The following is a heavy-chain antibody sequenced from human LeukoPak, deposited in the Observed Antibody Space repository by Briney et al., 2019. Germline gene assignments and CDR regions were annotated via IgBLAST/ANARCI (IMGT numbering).Heavy chain of an antibody. Sequence: SQTLSLTCTVSGGSISSGSYYWSWIRQPAGKGLEWIGRIYASGSTNYNPSLKSRVTMSVDTSKSQFSLKLISVTAADTAVYYCARDPRGIVGANHNWFDPWGQGTLVTVSS. CDR3: ARDPRGIVGANHNWFDP. D-gene: IGHD1-26*01. J-gene: IGHJ5*02. CDR1: GGSISSGSYY. V-gene: IGHV4-61*02. CDR2: IYASGST.